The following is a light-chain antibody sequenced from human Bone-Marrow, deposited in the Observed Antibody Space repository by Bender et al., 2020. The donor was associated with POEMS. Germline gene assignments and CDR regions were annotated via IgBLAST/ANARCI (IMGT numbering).Light chain of an antibody. Sequence: SPLTQPASVSGSPGQSITISCTGTSGDVGTYDLVSWFQQHPGKPPKLIISEVAKRPSGISDRFSGSKSGNTASLTISGLQAEDEADYYCSSYTGSPTFVVFGGGTRLTVL. CDR2: EVA. J-gene: IGLJ3*02. CDR1: SGDVGTYDL. CDR3: SSYTGSPTFVV. V-gene: IGLV2-23*02.